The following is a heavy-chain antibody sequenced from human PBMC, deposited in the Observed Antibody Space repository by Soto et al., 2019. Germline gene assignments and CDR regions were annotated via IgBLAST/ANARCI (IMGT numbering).Heavy chain of an antibody. CDR1: GFTFRSYV. J-gene: IGHJ1*01. Sequence: QVQLVESGGGVVQPGTSLGLSCVGSGFTFRSYVIHWVRQAPGKGLEWVALTSYDGSNKDYGDSVKGRFTISRDNSRNTVNLQMDSLRREDTALYYFARWGTTGGLDVCGQGTLGSVSA. V-gene: IGHV3-33*05. CDR2: TSYDGSNK. CDR3: ARWGTTGGLDV. D-gene: IGHD3-16*01.